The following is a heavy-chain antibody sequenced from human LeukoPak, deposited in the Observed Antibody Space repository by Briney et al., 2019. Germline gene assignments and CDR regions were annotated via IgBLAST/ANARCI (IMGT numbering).Heavy chain of an antibody. D-gene: IGHD6-19*01. Sequence: GASVNASCKSSGYTFTSYGISWVRQAPGQGREGMGWISAYNGNTNYAQKLQGRVTMTTDTSTSTAHMELRSLRSDDTAVYYCARSTIAVAGTVDYWGQGTLVTVSS. CDR1: GYTFTSYG. V-gene: IGHV1-18*01. CDR2: ISAYNGNT. CDR3: ARSTIAVAGTVDY. J-gene: IGHJ4*02.